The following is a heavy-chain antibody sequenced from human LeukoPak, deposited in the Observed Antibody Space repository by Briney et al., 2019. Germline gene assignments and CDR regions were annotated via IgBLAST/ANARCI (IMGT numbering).Heavy chain of an antibody. J-gene: IGHJ4*02. Sequence: GGSLRLSCAASGFTFSSYEMNWVRQAPGKGLEWVSYISSSGSTIYYADSVKGRFTISRDNSKNTLYLQMNSLRAEDTAVYYCAKDLVGAVGATSPFDYWGQGTLVTVSS. V-gene: IGHV3-48*03. CDR3: AKDLVGAVGATSPFDY. D-gene: IGHD1-26*01. CDR2: ISSSGSTI. CDR1: GFTFSSYE.